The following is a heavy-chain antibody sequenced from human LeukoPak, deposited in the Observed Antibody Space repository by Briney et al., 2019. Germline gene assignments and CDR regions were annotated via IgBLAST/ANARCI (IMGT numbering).Heavy chain of an antibody. V-gene: IGHV1-18*01. Sequence: ASVKVSCKASGYTFTSYGISWVRQAPGQGLEWMGWISAYNGNTNYAQKLQGRVTMTTDTSTSTAYMELRSLRSDDTAVYYCARGEIPGGNYYREHFDYWGQGTLVTVSS. J-gene: IGHJ4*02. CDR1: GYTFTSYG. D-gene: IGHD1-26*01. CDR3: ARGEIPGGNYYREHFDY. CDR2: ISAYNGNT.